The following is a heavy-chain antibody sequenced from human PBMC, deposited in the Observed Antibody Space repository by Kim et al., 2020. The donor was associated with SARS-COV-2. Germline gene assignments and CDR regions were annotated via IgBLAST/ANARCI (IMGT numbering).Heavy chain of an antibody. J-gene: IGHJ5*02. CDR1: GGTFSNHG. Sequence: SVKVSCKASGGTFSNHGIAWVRQAPGQGLEWMGGIIPILDKGKYAQRFQGRVTLTADKSTSIAYMELSNLGSEDTAVYYCVRDTTLAGTEQAWFDPWGQGTLVTVSS. CDR3: VRDTTLAGTEQAWFDP. CDR2: IIPILDKG. D-gene: IGHD6-19*01. V-gene: IGHV1-69*10.